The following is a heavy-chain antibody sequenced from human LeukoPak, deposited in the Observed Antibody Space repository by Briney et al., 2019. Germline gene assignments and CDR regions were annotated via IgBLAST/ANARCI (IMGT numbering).Heavy chain of an antibody. Sequence: GGSLRLSCAASGFTFSSYGMHWVRQAPGKGLEWVAFIRYDGSKKYFADSVKGRFTISRDNSKNTLYLQMNSLRAEDTAVYYCAKEMEFGSSRGPKDWFDPWGQGTLVTVSS. CDR2: IRYDGSKK. D-gene: IGHD6-13*01. J-gene: IGHJ5*02. V-gene: IGHV3-30*02. CDR1: GFTFSSYG. CDR3: AKEMEFGSSRGPKDWFDP.